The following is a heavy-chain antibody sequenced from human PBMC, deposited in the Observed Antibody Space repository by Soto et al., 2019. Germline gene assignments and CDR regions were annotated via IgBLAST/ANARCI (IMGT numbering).Heavy chain of an antibody. D-gene: IGHD6-19*01. CDR1: GESFSGYI. CDR2: INHSGSA. Sequence: QVQLQQSGAGLLKPSEILSLTCAVYGESFSGYIWTWIRQTPGKGLQWIGQINHSGSASYNPSLKIRVTISVHASNSQSSLALSSVTAADTAVYYCARGLITGSHYSGGWYYFDSWGQGTQVTVSS. V-gene: IGHV4-34*01. CDR3: ARGLITGSHYSGGWYYFDS. J-gene: IGHJ4*02.